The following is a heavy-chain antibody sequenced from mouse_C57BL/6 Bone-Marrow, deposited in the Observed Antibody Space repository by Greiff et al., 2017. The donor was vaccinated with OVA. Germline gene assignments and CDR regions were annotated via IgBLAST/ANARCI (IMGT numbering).Heavy chain of an antibody. CDR2: IYPGDGDT. D-gene: IGHD1-1*02. J-gene: IGHJ1*03. CDR3: AREGVATRYFDV. CDR1: GYAFSSSW. V-gene: IGHV1-82*01. Sequence: QVQLKQSGPELVKPGASVKISCKASGYAFSSSWMNWVKQRPGKGLEWIGRIYPGDGDTNYNGKFKGKATLTADKSSSTAYMQLSSLTSEDSAVYFCAREGVATRYFDVWGTGTTVTVSS.